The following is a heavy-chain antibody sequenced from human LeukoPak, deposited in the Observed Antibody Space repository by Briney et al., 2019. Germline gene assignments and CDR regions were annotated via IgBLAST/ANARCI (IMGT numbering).Heavy chain of an antibody. D-gene: IGHD5-18*01. CDR3: AKDEARGYSYGYFDY. CDR2: ISGSGGST. V-gene: IGHV3-23*01. J-gene: IGHJ4*02. CDR1: GFTFSRYG. Sequence: GGSLRLSCAASGFTFSRYGMSWVRQAPGKGLEWVSAISGSGGSTYYADSVKGRFTISRDNSKNTLYLQMNSLRAEDTAVYYCAKDEARGYSYGYFDYWGQGTLVTVSS.